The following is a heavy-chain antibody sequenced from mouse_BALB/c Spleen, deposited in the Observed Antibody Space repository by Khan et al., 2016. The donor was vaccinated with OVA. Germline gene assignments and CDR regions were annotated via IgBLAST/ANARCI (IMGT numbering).Heavy chain of an antibody. J-gene: IGHJ3*01. CDR2: INPSTGYS. CDR1: GYTFTSYW. CDR3: ANQGNSSGWVGY. D-gene: IGHD1-1*01. Sequence: QVRLQQSGAELAKPGASVKMSCKASGYTFTSYWMHWVKQRPGQGLEWIGYINPSTGYSEYNQKFKDKATLTADKSSSTAYMQLSSLTSDDSAVYYCANQGNSSGWVGYWGQGALGTVSA. V-gene: IGHV1-7*01.